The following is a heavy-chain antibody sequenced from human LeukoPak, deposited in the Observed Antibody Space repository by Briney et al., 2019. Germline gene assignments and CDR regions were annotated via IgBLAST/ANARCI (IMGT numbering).Heavy chain of an antibody. CDR1: GFTFSCYW. J-gene: IGHJ4*02. CDR3: ARVNHYYGSGTKDY. D-gene: IGHD3-10*01. Sequence: GGSLRLSCAASGFTFSCYWMSWVRQAPGKGLEWVANIKQDGSEKYYVDSVKGRFTISRDNAKNSLYLQMNSLRAEDTAVYYCARVNHYYGSGTKDYWGQGTLVTVSS. CDR2: IKQDGSEK. V-gene: IGHV3-7*01.